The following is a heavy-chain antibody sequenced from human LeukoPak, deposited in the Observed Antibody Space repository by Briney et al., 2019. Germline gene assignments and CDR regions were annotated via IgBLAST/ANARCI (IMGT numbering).Heavy chain of an antibody. D-gene: IGHD3-10*01. CDR2: ISGSGGST. V-gene: IGHV3-23*01. CDR3: AKAAVLWFGEYLFDY. CDR1: GFTFSSYA. J-gene: IGHJ4*02. Sequence: TGGSLRLSCAASGFTFSSYAMSWVRQAPGKGLEWVSAISGSGGSTYYADSVKGRFTISRDNSKNTLYLQMNSLRAEDTAVYYCAKAAVLWFGEYLFDYWGQGTLVTVSS.